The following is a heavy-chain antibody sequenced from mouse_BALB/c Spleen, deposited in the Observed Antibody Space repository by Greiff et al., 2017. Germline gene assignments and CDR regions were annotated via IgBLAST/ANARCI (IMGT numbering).Heavy chain of an antibody. D-gene: IGHD2-13*01. CDR3: ARSDGLGYAMDY. CDR1: GFNIKDTY. CDR2: IDPANGNT. Sequence: VQLKESGAELVKPGASVKLSCTASGFNIKDTYMHWVKQRPEQGLEWIGRIDPANGNTKYDPKFQGKATITADTSSNTAYLQLSSLTSEDTAVYYCARSDGLGYAMDYWGQGTSVTVSS. V-gene: IGHV14-3*02. J-gene: IGHJ4*01.